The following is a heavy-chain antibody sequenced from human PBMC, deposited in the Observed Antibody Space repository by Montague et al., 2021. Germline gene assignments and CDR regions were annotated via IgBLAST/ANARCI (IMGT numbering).Heavy chain of an antibody. CDR2: LSNGGST. Sequence: SETLSLTCTVFGDSINTYSWSWIRQPAGKGLEWIGRLSNGGSTNSNPSLKGRVSMSVDTSKNQFSLKLSSVTAADTAVYFCARDTVGASGYFYYYYMGVWGRGTTVTVSS. CDR1: GDSINTYS. V-gene: IGHV4-4*07. D-gene: IGHD1-26*01. CDR3: ARDTVGASGYFYYYYMGV. J-gene: IGHJ6*03.